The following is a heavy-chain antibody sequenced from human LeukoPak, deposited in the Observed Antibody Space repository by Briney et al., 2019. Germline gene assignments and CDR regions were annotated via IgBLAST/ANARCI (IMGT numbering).Heavy chain of an antibody. CDR2: ISYDGSNK. CDR1: GFTFSSYG. D-gene: IGHD6-13*01. V-gene: IGHV3-30*03. Sequence: GGSLRLSCAASGFTFSSYGMHWVRQAPGKGLEWVAVISYDGSNKYYADSVKGRFTIPRDNSKNTLYLQMNSLRAEDTAVYYCLSSWYQGGAFDIWGQGTMVTVSS. CDR3: LSSWYQGGAFDI. J-gene: IGHJ3*02.